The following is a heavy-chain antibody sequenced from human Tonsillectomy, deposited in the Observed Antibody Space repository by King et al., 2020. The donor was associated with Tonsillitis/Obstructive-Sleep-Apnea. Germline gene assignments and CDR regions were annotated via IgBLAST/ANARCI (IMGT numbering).Heavy chain of an antibody. J-gene: IGHJ4*02. D-gene: IGHD6-19*01. CDR1: GFTFSSYA. Sequence: GQMGEAGGGVVQPGRSLRLSCAASGFTFSSYAMHWVRQAPGKGLEWVAVISYDGSNKYYADSVKGRFTISRDNSKNTLYLQMNSLRAEDTAVYYCAREGAVAGTGYFDYWGQGTLVTVSS. V-gene: IGHV3-30*01. CDR2: ISYDGSNK. CDR3: AREGAVAGTGYFDY.